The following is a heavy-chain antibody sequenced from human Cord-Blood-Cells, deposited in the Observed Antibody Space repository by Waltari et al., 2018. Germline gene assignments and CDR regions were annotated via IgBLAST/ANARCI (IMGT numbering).Heavy chain of an antibody. V-gene: IGHV3-48*03. CDR1: GFTFSSYE. CDR2: ISSSGSTI. Sequence: EVQPVESGGGLVQPGGSLRLSCAASGFTFSSYEMNWVRQAPGKGLEWVSYISSSGSTIYYADSVKGRFTISRDNAKNSLYLQMNSLRAEDTAVYYCASRDVYSGYDDYWGQGTLVTVSS. D-gene: IGHD5-12*01. J-gene: IGHJ4*02. CDR3: ASRDVYSGYDDY.